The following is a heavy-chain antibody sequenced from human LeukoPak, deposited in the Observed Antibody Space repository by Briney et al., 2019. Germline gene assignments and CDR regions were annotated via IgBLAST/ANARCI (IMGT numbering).Heavy chain of an antibody. V-gene: IGHV3-30*02. D-gene: IGHD6-19*01. J-gene: IGHJ4*02. Sequence: GGSLRLSCAASGFTFSSYGMHWVRQAPGQGLEWVAFIRADGSNKYYADSVKGRFTISRDNSKNTLYLQMNSLRAEDTAVYYCAKDPALSIAVAGNSDYWGQGTLVTVSS. CDR3: AKDPALSIAVAGNSDY. CDR2: IRADGSNK. CDR1: GFTFSSYG.